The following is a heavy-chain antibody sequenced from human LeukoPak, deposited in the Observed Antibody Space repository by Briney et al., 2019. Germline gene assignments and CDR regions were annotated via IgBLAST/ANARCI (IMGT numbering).Heavy chain of an antibody. CDR2: IKQDGSEK. J-gene: IGHJ4*02. V-gene: IGHV3-7*01. Sequence: GGSLRLSCAASGFTFSSYWMSWVRHAPEKGLEWVANIKQDGSEKYYVDSVTGRFTISRDNAKNSLYLQMNSLRAEDTAVYYCAREDIVATIFDYWGQGTLVTVSS. CDR3: AREDIVATIFDY. CDR1: GFTFSSYW. D-gene: IGHD5-12*01.